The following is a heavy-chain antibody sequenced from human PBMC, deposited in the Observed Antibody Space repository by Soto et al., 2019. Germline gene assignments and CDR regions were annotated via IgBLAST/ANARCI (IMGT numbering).Heavy chain of an antibody. CDR1: GVTFSSYW. D-gene: IGHD4-17*01. CDR3: ARYGGGWFDP. V-gene: IGHV3-74*01. J-gene: IGHJ5*02. Sequence: EELLVESGGGLVQPGGSLRLSCAASGVTFSSYWMHWVRQAPGKGLLLVSRMNSDGSSISYADSVKGRFTSSRDNAKNTLYLQMDSLRAEDTAVYHCARYGGGWFDPWGQRNLVTVAS. CDR2: MNSDGSSI.